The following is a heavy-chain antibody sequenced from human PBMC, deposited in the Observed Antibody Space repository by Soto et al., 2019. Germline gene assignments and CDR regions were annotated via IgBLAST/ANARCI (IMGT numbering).Heavy chain of an antibody. J-gene: IGHJ4*02. D-gene: IGHD1-26*01. CDR3: ARGTPTPGIDS. CDR2: ISSSGSTI. CDR1: GFPFSDYY. V-gene: IGHV3-11*01. Sequence: GGSLRLSCPSSGFPFSDYYRRLIRQAPGKGLEWVSYISSSGSTIYYADSVKGRFTVSRDNAKSSLYLQMDSLRAEDTAVYYCARGTPTPGIDSWGQGTLVTVSA.